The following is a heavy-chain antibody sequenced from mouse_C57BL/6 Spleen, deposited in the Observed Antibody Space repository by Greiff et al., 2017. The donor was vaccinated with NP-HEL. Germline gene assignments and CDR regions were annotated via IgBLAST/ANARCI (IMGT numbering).Heavy chain of an antibody. CDR2: ISDGGSYT. CDR3: ARDQGLRRPYYAMDY. Sequence: EVMLVASGGGLVKPGGSLKLSCAASGFTFSSYAMSWVRQTPEKRLEWVATISDGGSYTYYPDNVKGRFTISSDNAKSNLYLQMGHLKSEYTGMYCGARDQGLRRPYYAMDYWGEGTSDTVSS. CDR1: GFTFSSYA. V-gene: IGHV5-4*01. J-gene: IGHJ4*01. D-gene: IGHD2-4*01.